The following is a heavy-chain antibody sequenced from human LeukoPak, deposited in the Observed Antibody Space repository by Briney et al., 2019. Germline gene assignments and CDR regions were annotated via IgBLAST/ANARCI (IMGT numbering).Heavy chain of an antibody. Sequence: PSETLSLTCAASGGSISSYYWSWIRQPPGKRLEWIGYIYCSGSTNYNPSLKSRVTISVDTSKNQFSLRLSSVTAADTAVYYCASGSAVAAAGDYWGQGTLVTVSS. CDR2: IYCSGST. CDR3: ASGSAVAAAGDY. CDR1: GGSISSYY. V-gene: IGHV4-59*01. J-gene: IGHJ4*02. D-gene: IGHD6-13*01.